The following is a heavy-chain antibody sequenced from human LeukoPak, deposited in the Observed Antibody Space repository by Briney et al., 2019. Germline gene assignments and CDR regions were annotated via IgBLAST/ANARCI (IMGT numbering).Heavy chain of an antibody. D-gene: IGHD6-13*01. CDR2: ISGSGGST. V-gene: IGHV3-23*01. CDR1: GFTFSSYA. Sequence: GGSLRLSCAASGFTFSSYALSWVRQAPGKGLEWVSAISGSGGSTYYADSVKGRFTISRDNSKNTLYLQMNSLRAEDTAVYYCAKQQLVPTSLYWGQGTLVTVSS. J-gene: IGHJ4*02. CDR3: AKQQLVPTSLY.